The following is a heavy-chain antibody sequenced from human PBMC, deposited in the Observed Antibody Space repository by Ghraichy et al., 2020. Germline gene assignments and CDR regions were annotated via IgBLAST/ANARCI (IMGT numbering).Heavy chain of an antibody. Sequence: SETLSLTCTVSGGSISSSSYYWGWIRQPPGKGLEWIGSIYYSGSTYYNPSLKSRVTISVDTSKNQFSLKLSSVTAADTAVYYCARQDGDSDAFDIWGQGTMVTVSS. CDR2: IYYSGST. V-gene: IGHV4-39*01. J-gene: IGHJ3*02. CDR3: ARQDGDSDAFDI. D-gene: IGHD4-17*01. CDR1: GGSISSSSYY.